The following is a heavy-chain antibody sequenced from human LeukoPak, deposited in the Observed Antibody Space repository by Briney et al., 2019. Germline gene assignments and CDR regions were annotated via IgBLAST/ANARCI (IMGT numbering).Heavy chain of an antibody. CDR3: ARIGSLVVRGVITSRNYYYYYMDV. D-gene: IGHD3-10*01. V-gene: IGHV4-59*01. CDR2: IYYSGST. Sequence: PSETLSLTCTVSGGSISSYYWSWIRQPPGKGLEWIGYIYYSGSTKYNPSLKSRVTISVDTSKNQFSLKLSSVTAADTAVYYCARIGSLVVRGVITSRNYYYYYMDVWGKGTTVTVSS. CDR1: GGSISSYY. J-gene: IGHJ6*03.